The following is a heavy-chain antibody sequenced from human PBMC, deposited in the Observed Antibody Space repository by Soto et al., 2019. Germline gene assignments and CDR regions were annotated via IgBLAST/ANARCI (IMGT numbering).Heavy chain of an antibody. CDR3: EKDVAVTKWWYFEF. J-gene: IGHJ4*02. CDR1: GFMFSNYG. D-gene: IGHD2-15*01. Sequence: LRLSCAASGFMFSNYGMHWVRQAPGKGLEWVAAISNDGSNAYYGDSEQGRFTISRYNSKNTVYLQMNSLSDEDRAVYYLEKDVAVTKWWYFEFWGKGSRVTVSS. V-gene: IGHV3-30*18. CDR2: ISNDGSNA.